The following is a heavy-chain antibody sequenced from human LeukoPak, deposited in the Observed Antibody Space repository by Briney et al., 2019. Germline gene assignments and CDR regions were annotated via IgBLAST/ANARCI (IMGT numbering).Heavy chain of an antibody. CDR3: ARTYCSSGSCYSTSDP. Sequence: ASVKVSCKAFGYTFTSNYMHWVRQAPGQGPEWMGVISPSGGSTTYAQKLQGRVTLTTDTSTSTAYMELRSLRSDDTAVYYCARTYCSSGSCYSTSDPWGQGTLVTVSS. D-gene: IGHD2-15*01. CDR2: ISPSGGST. V-gene: IGHV1-46*01. J-gene: IGHJ5*02. CDR1: GYTFTSNY.